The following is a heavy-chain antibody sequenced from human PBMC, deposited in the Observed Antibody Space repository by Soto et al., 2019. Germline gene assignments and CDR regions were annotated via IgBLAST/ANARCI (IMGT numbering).Heavy chain of an antibody. CDR1: GGSITTGEYY. V-gene: IGHV4-30-4*01. CDR2: IFHNGDT. Sequence: PSETLSLTCTVSGGSITTGEYYWTWIRQPPGKGLEWVGYIFHNGDTGYNTSLQSRLAISIDTSRTQFSLRLSSVTAAETAVYYCARGNTGGSCYSVGGRGTLVNVSS. J-gene: IGHJ4*02. D-gene: IGHD2-15*01. CDR3: ARGNTGGSCYSV.